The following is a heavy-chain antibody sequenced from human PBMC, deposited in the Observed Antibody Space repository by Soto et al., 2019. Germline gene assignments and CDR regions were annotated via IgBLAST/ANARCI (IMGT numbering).Heavy chain of an antibody. CDR3: SREAQYGMDV. V-gene: IGHV3-49*04. CDR1: GFTFGDYA. J-gene: IGHJ6*02. Sequence: GSLRLSCTASGFTFGDYAMSWVRQAPGKGLEWVGFIRSKAYGGTTEYAASVKGRFSISRDDSKSIAYLQMNSLKTEDTAVYYCSREAQYGMDVWGQGTTVTVSS. CDR2: IRSKAYGGTT.